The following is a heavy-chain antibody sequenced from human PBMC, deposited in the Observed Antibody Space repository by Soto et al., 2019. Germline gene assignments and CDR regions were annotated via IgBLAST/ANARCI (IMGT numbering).Heavy chain of an antibody. CDR2: ISAYKGNT. J-gene: IGHJ5*02. D-gene: IGHD2-15*01. Sequence: EASVKVSCKAAGYTFTRYCISWVRQAPGQGLEWMGWISAYKGNTNYAQKLQGRVTMTTDTSTSTAYMELRSLRSDDTAVYYCASCRRYCSVDWFDPWGQGTLVTVSS. V-gene: IGHV1-18*04. CDR1: GYTFTRYC. CDR3: ASCRRYCSVDWFDP.